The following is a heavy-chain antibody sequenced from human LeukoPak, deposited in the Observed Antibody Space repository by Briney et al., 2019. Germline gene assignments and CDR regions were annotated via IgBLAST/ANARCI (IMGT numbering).Heavy chain of an antibody. Sequence: SETLSLTCTVSGGSISSSSYYWGWIRQPPGKGLEWIGSIYSSGSTDYNPSLKSRVTMSIDTSKNQFSLKMSSVTAADTAMYYCARGPPPDFDYWGQGTLVTVSS. CDR1: GGSISSSSYY. V-gene: IGHV4-39*07. CDR3: ARGPPPDFDY. J-gene: IGHJ4*02. CDR2: IYSSGST.